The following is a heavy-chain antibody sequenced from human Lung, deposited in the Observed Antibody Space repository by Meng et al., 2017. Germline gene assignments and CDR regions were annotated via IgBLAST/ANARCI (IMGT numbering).Heavy chain of an antibody. Sequence: QGQVGPSGAEVKKPGASVKVSCKASGYTFPDYWLHWVRRAPGQGLEWMGRINPKSGDTHYAQRFQGRVTMTGDTSISTAYMELSGLRSDDTAMYYCARDEDISAAGKLFGDYWGQGTLVTVSS. CDR3: ARDEDISAAGKLFGDY. CDR1: GYTFPDYW. V-gene: IGHV1-2*06. J-gene: IGHJ4*02. D-gene: IGHD6-13*01. CDR2: INPKSGDT.